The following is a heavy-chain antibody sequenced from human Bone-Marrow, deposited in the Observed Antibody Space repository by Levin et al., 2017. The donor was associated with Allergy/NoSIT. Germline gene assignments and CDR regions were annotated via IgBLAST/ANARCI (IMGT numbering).Heavy chain of an antibody. CDR1: GFTFSSYV. J-gene: IGHJ5*02. D-gene: IGHD2-2*01. CDR2: SGSGGSR. Sequence: GESLKISCAGSGFTFSSYVMRWVRQAPGKGLEWVSASGSGGSRNYADSVKGRFTISRDNSKNTLYLQMDSLRADDTAVYYCAKDRAVSCGDTRCYFPDLWGQGTLVTVSS. CDR3: AKDRAVSCGDTRCYFPDL. V-gene: IGHV3-23*01.